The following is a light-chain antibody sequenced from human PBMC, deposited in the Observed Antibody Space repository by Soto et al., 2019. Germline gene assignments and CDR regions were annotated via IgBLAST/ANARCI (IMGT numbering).Light chain of an antibody. Sequence: EIVLTQSPGTLSLSPGERVTLSCRASQSLTRNLAWYQHKPGQSPRLLIYGASSRATGIPDRYSGSGSGTDFTLTISRLEPEDFAVYYCQQYGNSSWTFGQGTKVDNK. CDR3: QQYGNSSWT. J-gene: IGKJ1*01. V-gene: IGKV3-20*01. CDR2: GAS. CDR1: QSLTRN.